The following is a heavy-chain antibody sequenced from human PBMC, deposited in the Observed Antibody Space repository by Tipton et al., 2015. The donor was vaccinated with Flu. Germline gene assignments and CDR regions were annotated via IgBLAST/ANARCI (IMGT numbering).Heavy chain of an antibody. J-gene: IGHJ2*01. CDR1: GYTFTSYG. CDR2: ISAYNGNT. CDR3: AREGGGHDYSNYDISYFDL. V-gene: IGHV1-18*04. D-gene: IGHD4-11*01. Sequence: QLAQSGAEVKKPGASVKVSCKASGYTFTSYGISWVRQAPGQGLEWMGWISAYNGNTNYAQRLQGRVTMTTDTSTSRAYMELRSLRSDDTAVYYWAREGGGHDYSNYDISYFDLWGRGSLVTVSS.